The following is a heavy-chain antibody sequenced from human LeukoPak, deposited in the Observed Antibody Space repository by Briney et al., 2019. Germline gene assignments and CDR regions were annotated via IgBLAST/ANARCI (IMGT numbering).Heavy chain of an antibody. J-gene: IGHJ6*02. CDR3: AIWAYGDYFVGHYYGMDV. CDR2: MNPNSGNT. V-gene: IGHV1-8*01. CDR1: GYTFTSYD. D-gene: IGHD4-17*01. Sequence: VASVKVSCKASGYTFTSYDINWARQATGQGLEWMGWMNPNSGNTGYAQKFQGRVTMTRNTSISTAYMELSSLRSEDTAVYYCAIWAYGDYFVGHYYGMDVWGQGTTVTVSS.